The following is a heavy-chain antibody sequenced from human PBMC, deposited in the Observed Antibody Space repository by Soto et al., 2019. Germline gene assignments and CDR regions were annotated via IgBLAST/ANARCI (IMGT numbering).Heavy chain of an antibody. J-gene: IGHJ4*02. CDR1: GTSISSYY. V-gene: IGHV4-59*01. CDR3: ARYNSYAIDY. Sequence: VQLQESGPGLVKPSETLSLTCTVAGTSISSYYWSLLRQPPGKGLEWIANIHYSETTNYNPSLANRVTLSVDTSKNQCSLKMTSVPAADRSIYFCARYNSYAIDYWGRGTLVTVSS. CDR2: IHYSETT. D-gene: IGHD2-8*01.